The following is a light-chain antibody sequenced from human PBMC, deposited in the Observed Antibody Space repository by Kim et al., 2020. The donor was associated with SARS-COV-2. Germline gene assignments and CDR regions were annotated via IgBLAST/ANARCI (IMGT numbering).Light chain of an antibody. V-gene: IGKV1-5*03. CDR3: QQYDSYPGT. CDR2: QAS. Sequence: DIQMTQSPSTLSASVGDRVTITCRASQSISSWLAWYQQKPGKAPKLLIYQASTLESGVPSRVSGSGSETEFTLTISSLQPDDFATYYCQQYDSYPGTFGKGTKVDIK. J-gene: IGKJ1*01. CDR1: QSISSW.